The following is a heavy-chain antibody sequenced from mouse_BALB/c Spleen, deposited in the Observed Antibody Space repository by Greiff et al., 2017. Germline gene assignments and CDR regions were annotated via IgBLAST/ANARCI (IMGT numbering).Heavy chain of an antibody. CDR3: ARDGYYTYYAMDY. V-gene: IGHV14-3*02. J-gene: IGHJ4*01. Sequence: VHVKQSGAELVKPGASVKLSCTASGFNIKDTYMHWVKQRPEQGLEWIGRIDPANGNTKYDPKFQGKATITADTSSNTAYLQLSSLTSEDTAVYYCARDGYYTYYAMDYWGQGTSVTVSS. CDR1: GFNIKDTY. D-gene: IGHD2-3*01. CDR2: IDPANGNT.